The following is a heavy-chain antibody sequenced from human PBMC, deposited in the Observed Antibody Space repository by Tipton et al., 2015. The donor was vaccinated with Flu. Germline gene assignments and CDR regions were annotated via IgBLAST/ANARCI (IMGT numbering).Heavy chain of an antibody. D-gene: IGHD1-26*01. V-gene: IGHV4-38-2*02. CDR3: ARHFSTSGSLYHFDY. CDR1: DYSISSGYY. CDR2: ISHSGRT. Sequence: PGLVKPSETLSLICTVSDYSISSGYYWGWIRQPPGKGLEWIGCISHSGRTYYNPSLKSRVTISVDTSRNQFSLKLNSVTAADTAVYYCARHFSTSGSLYHFDYWGQGALVTVSS. J-gene: IGHJ4*02.